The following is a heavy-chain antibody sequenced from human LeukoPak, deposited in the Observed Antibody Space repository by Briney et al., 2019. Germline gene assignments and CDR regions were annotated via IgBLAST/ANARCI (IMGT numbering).Heavy chain of an antibody. CDR1: GFTFGDYA. CDR3: TSDSSSWRHFDY. V-gene: IGHV3-49*03. CDR2: IRSKAYGRTT. D-gene: IGHD6-13*01. J-gene: IGHJ4*02. Sequence: PGGSLRLSCTASGFTFGDYAMSWFRQAPGKGLEWVGFIRSKAYGRTTEYAASVKGRFTISRDDSKSIAYLQMNSLKTEDTAVHYCTSDSSSWRHFDYWGQGTLVTVSS.